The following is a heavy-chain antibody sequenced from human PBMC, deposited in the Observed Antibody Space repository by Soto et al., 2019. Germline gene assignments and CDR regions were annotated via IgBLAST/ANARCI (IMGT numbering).Heavy chain of an antibody. V-gene: IGHV2-5*02. Sequence: QLTLKESGPTLVKPSQTLTLTCTFSGFSLTTSGVGVGWIRQPPGKALEWLALIYWDDDKRYSPSLKSRLTITKDTSKNQVVLTTTNMDPADTATYYCAHNRGYSYGSDFDYWGQGTPVTASS. J-gene: IGHJ4*02. CDR3: AHNRGYSYGSDFDY. CDR2: IYWDDDK. D-gene: IGHD5-18*01. CDR1: GFSLTTSGVG.